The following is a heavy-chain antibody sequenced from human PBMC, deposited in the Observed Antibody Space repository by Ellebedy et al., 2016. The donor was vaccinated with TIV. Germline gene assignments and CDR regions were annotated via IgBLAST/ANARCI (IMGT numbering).Heavy chain of an antibody. Sequence: MPGGSLRLSCTVSGGSISSYYWSWIRQPPGKGLEWIGYIYYSGSTNYNPSLKSRVTIAVDTSKKQISLKLSSVTAADTAVYYCARRKITVFGETDAFDIWGQGTVVTVSS. D-gene: IGHD3-3*01. J-gene: IGHJ3*02. CDR3: ARRKITVFGETDAFDI. V-gene: IGHV4-59*01. CDR2: IYYSGST. CDR1: GGSISSYY.